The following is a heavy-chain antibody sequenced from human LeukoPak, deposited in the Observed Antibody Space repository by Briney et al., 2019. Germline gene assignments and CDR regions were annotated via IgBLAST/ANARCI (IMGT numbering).Heavy chain of an antibody. J-gene: IGHJ5*02. CDR3: ARSMVRGVVAYNWFDP. Sequence: SGTLSLTCAVSGGSISSSTWWSWVRPPPGKGLEWIGEIYHSGSTNYNPSLKSRVTISVDKSKNQFSLKLSSVTAADTAVYYCARSMVRGVVAYNWFDPWGEGTLVTVSS. D-gene: IGHD3-10*01. CDR2: IYHSGST. CDR1: GGSISSSTW. V-gene: IGHV4-4*02.